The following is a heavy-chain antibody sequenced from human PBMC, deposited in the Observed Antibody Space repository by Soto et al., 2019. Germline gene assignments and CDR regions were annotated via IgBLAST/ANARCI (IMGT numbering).Heavy chain of an antibody. D-gene: IGHD3-9*01. V-gene: IGHV1-46*01. CDR3: ARDRLVDISTWAIWFDP. CDR1: GYTFTSYY. J-gene: IGHJ5*02. CDR2: INPSGGST. Sequence: GASVKVSCKASGYTFTSYYMHWVRQAPGQGLEWMGIINPSGGSTSYAQKFQGRVTMTRDTSTSTVYMELSSLRSEDTAVYYCARDRLVDISTWAIWFDPWGQGTLVTVSS.